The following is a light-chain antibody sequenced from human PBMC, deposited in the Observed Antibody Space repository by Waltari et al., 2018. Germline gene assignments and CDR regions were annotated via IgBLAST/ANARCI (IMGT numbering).Light chain of an antibody. CDR1: QDISRW. CDR2: DAS. J-gene: IGKJ4*01. V-gene: IGKV1-12*01. CDR3: QQGDRFPLT. Sequence: DIQMTQPPPSVSASVGARVIITCRSSQDISRWLGWYQQKPGKAPKFLIYDASTLQSGVPSRFSGSGSGTDFTLTISSLQPEDFATYYCQQGDRFPLTFGGGTKVEI.